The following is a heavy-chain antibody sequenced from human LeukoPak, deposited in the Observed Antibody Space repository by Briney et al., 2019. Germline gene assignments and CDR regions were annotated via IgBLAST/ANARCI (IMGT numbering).Heavy chain of an antibody. Sequence: SVKVSCKASGGTFSSYAISWVRQAPGQGLEWMGGIIPIFGTANYAQKFQGRVTITADESTSTAYMELSSLRSEDTAVYYCARGDLIWFGELYGMDVWGQGTTVTVSS. V-gene: IGHV1-69*13. CDR1: GGTFSSYA. D-gene: IGHD3-10*01. J-gene: IGHJ6*02. CDR3: ARGDLIWFGELYGMDV. CDR2: IIPIFGTA.